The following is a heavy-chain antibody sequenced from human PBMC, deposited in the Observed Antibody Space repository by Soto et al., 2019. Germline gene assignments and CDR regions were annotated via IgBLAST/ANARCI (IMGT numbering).Heavy chain of an antibody. Sequence: EVQLVESGGRLVQPGGSLRVSCEASGFMFSAYWMSWVRQNPGKGLEWVATISGGASDKFYVESVKGRFTISRDDAKNSVYLQMNSLRDEDTAVYYCVREDLHRFDLWGQGTLVTVSS. CDR1: GFMFSAYW. D-gene: IGHD3-3*01. CDR2: ISGGASDK. V-gene: IGHV3-7*01. J-gene: IGHJ4*02. CDR3: VREDLHRFDL.